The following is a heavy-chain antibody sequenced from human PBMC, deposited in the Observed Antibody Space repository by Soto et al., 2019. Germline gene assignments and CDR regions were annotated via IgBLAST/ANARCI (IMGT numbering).Heavy chain of an antibody. Sequence: QLQLQESGPGLVKPSETLSLTCTVSGVSIITSNYYWGWIRQPPGKGLEWIGSIYFSGSTYYNPSLRSRVTISVDLSKSQLSLKLSSVTAADTAVYYCARHGPQRPTGVVVSVTYNWFDPWGQGTLVTVSS. CDR3: ARHGPQRPTGVVVSVTYNWFDP. CDR1: GVSIITSNYY. V-gene: IGHV4-39*01. J-gene: IGHJ5*02. D-gene: IGHD2-15*01. CDR2: IYFSGST.